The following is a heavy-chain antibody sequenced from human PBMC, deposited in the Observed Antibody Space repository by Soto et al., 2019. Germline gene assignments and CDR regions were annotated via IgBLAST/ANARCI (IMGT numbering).Heavy chain of an antibody. CDR2: INPSGGST. Sequence: GASVKVSCKASGYTFTSYYMHWVRQAPGQGLEWMGIINPSGGSTSYADSVKGRFTISRDNSKNTLYLQVNSLRPDDTAVYYCARAISGTFYGMDVWGRGTTVTVSS. CDR3: ARAISGTFYGMDV. D-gene: IGHD1-1*01. J-gene: IGHJ6*02. V-gene: IGHV1-46*04. CDR1: GYTFTSYY.